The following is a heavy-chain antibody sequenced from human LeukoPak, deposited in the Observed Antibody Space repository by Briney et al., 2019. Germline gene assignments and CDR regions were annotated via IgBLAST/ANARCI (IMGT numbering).Heavy chain of an antibody. CDR2: IRYDGSNK. Sequence: GGSLRLSCAASGFTFSSYGMHWVRQAPGKGLEWVAFIRYDGSNKYYAYSVKGRFTISRDNSKNTLYLQMNSLRAEDTAVYCCAKDPRYSSGWYPLSYWGQGTLVTVSS. V-gene: IGHV3-30*02. CDR1: GFTFSSYG. D-gene: IGHD6-19*01. CDR3: AKDPRYSSGWYPLSY. J-gene: IGHJ4*02.